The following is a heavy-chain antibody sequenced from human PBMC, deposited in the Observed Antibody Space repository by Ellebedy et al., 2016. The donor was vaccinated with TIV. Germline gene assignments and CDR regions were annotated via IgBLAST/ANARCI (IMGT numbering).Heavy chain of an antibody. CDR1: GGSISSNY. D-gene: IGHD1-26*01. CDR3: ARRYSGSSYHYFDY. CDR2: IYNSVIT. Sequence: MPSETLSLTCTVSGGSISSNYGDWIRQLPGKGLEWIWYIYNSVITNYNPSLKSRVTMSVDTSKRQLSLKLRSVTAADTAVYYCARRYSGSSYHYFDYWGQGTLVIVSS. J-gene: IGHJ4*02. V-gene: IGHV4-59*08.